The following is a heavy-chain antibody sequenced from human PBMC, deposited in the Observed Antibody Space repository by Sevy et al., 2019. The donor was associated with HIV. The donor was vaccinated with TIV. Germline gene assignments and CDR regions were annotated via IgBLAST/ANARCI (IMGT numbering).Heavy chain of an antibody. CDR2: ISWNRGSI. J-gene: IGHJ6*02. CDR3: AKADYYDSSGYYLFPHYYYGMDV. Sequence: GGSLRLSCAASGFTFDDYAMHWVRQAPGKGLEWVSGISWNRGSIGYADSVKGRFTISRDNAKNSLYLQMNSLRAEDTALYYCAKADYYDSSGYYLFPHYYYGMDVWGQGTTVTVSS. CDR1: GFTFDDYA. D-gene: IGHD3-22*01. V-gene: IGHV3-9*01.